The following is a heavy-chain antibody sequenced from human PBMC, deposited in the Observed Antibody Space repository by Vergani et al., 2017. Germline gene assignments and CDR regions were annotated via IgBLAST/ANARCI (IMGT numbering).Heavy chain of an antibody. CDR2: IIPILGIA. D-gene: IGHD3-3*01. J-gene: IGHJ3*02. Sequence: QVQLVQSGAEVKKPGASVKVSCKASGGTFSSYAISWVRQAPGQGLEWMGRIIPILGIANYAQKVQGRVTITADKSTSTAYMELSSLRSEDTAVYYCARRRSIFGVAKDAFDIWGQGTMVTVSS. CDR1: GGTFSSYA. CDR3: ARRRSIFGVAKDAFDI. V-gene: IGHV1-69*04.